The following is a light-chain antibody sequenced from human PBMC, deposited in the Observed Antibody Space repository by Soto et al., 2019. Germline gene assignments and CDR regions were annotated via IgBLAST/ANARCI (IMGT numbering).Light chain of an antibody. CDR3: QQYNNWPWT. CDR1: QSVSIN. V-gene: IGKV3-15*01. CDR2: VAS. Sequence: EIVMTQSPATLSVSPGERATVSCRASQSVSINLAWYQQRPGQAPRLLIYVASTRATGTPARFSGSGSGTEFTLTISSRQSEDFAVYYCQQYNNWPWTFGQGTKVEIK. J-gene: IGKJ1*01.